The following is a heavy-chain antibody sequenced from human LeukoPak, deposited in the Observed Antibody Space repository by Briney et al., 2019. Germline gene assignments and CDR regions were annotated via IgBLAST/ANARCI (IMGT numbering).Heavy chain of an antibody. CDR1: GFTFSSYA. CDR2: ISGSGGTT. CDR3: AKGIGGWSRY. Sequence: GGSLRLSCVASGFTFSSYAMSWVRQAPGKGLAWVSAISGSGGTTYYADSVQGRFTVSRDNSKNTLYLQMTSLRAGDTAVYYCAKGIGGWSRYWGQGTLVTVSS. V-gene: IGHV3-23*01. D-gene: IGHD6-19*01. J-gene: IGHJ4*02.